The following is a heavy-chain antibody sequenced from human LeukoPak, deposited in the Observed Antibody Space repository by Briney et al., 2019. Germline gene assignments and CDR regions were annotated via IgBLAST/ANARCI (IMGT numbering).Heavy chain of an antibody. CDR1: IFTFNNYW. CDR3: ARDGGYCSGGTCYSTY. CDR2: IKQDGSEK. V-gene: IGHV3-7*03. D-gene: IGHD2-15*01. J-gene: IGHJ4*02. Sequence: PGGSLRLSCVASIFTFNNYWMTWVRQAPGKGLERVASIKQDGSEKYYMDSVKGRFIISRDNAKNSLYLQMNSLRVEDTAVYYCARDGGYCSGGTCYSTYWGQGTLVTVSS.